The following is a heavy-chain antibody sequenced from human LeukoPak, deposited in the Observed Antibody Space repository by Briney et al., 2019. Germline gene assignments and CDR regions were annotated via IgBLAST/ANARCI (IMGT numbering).Heavy chain of an antibody. V-gene: IGHV3-13*01. CDR1: GFTFSNYD. D-gene: IGHD6-13*01. Sequence: GGSLRLSCAASGFTFSNYDFHWVRQAPGKGLEWVAAIGVTGDTYYADSVKGRFTISRHNSKNTLYLQMNSLRAEDTAVYYCARDQQLPGVGYYGMDVWGQGTTVTVSS. J-gene: IGHJ6*02. CDR2: IGVTGDT. CDR3: ARDQQLPGVGYYGMDV.